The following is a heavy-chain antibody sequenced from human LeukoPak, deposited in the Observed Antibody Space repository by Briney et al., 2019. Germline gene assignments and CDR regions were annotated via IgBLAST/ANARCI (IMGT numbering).Heavy chain of an antibody. Sequence: GGSLRLSCEGSGFTFSNYWMSWVRQAPGKGLEWVSAISGSANTYYTDSVKGRFTISRDNSKNTLYLQMNSLRAEDTAVYYCARHRITGRAFDYWGQGTLVTVSS. CDR3: ARHRITGRAFDY. J-gene: IGHJ4*02. D-gene: IGHD1-20*01. V-gene: IGHV3-23*01. CDR2: ISGSANT. CDR1: GFTFSNYW.